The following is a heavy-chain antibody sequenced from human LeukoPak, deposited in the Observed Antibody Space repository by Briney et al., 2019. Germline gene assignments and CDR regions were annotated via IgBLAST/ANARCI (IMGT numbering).Heavy chain of an antibody. Sequence: SETLSLTCTVSGGSISSSSYYWGWIRQPPGKGLEWIGSIYYSGSTYYNPSLKNRVTISVDTSKNQFSLKLSSVTAADTAVYYCARDLTTVTKGFDIWGQGTMVTVSS. CDR1: GGSISSSSYY. V-gene: IGHV4-39*07. CDR3: ARDLTTVTKGFDI. J-gene: IGHJ3*02. CDR2: IYYSGST. D-gene: IGHD4-17*01.